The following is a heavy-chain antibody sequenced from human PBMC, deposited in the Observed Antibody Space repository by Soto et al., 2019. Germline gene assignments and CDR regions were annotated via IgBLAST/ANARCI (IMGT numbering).Heavy chain of an antibody. D-gene: IGHD3-9*01. J-gene: IGHJ4*02. CDR2: IYYSGST. CDR3: ARAYFDWSIDY. Sequence: SETLSLTCTVSGGSISSYYWSWIRQPPGKGLEWIGYIYYSGSTNYNPSLKSRVTISVDTSKNQFSLKLSSVTAADTAVYYCARAYFDWSIDYWGQGTLVTVSS. V-gene: IGHV4-59*01. CDR1: GGSISSYY.